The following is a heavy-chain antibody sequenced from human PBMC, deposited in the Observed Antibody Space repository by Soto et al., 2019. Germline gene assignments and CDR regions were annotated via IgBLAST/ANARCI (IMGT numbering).Heavy chain of an antibody. V-gene: IGHV1-46*03. Sequence: QVQLVQSGADMKKPGASVKISCKASGYSFIDYYVHWVRQAPGQGPEWMGIVNPGGGNTFYSQKFQGRVTMTRDTSTSTVYMELSSLRLEATAVYYCTRAVTPGSVPFDLWGQGTLVTASS. CDR3: TRAVTPGSVPFDL. CDR2: VNPGGGNT. D-gene: IGHD7-27*01. CDR1: GYSFIDYY. J-gene: IGHJ4*02.